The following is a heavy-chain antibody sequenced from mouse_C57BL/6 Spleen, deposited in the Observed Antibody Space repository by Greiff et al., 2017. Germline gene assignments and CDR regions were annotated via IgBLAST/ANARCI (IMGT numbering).Heavy chain of an antibody. D-gene: IGHD2-3*01. CDR2: ISSGGDYI. J-gene: IGHJ2*01. CDR3: TRDDDGYSRGDY. V-gene: IGHV5-9-1*02. Sequence: EVQVVESGEGLVKPGGSLKLSCAASGFTFSSYAMSWVRQTPEKRLEWVAYISSGGDYIYYADTVKGRFTISRDNARNTLYLQMSSLKSEDTAMYYCTRDDDGYSRGDYWGQGTTLTVSS. CDR1: GFTFSSYA.